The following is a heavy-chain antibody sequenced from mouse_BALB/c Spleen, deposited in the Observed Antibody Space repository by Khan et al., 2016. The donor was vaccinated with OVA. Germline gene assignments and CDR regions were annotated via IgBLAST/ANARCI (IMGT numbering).Heavy chain of an antibody. CDR2: ISYSGNT. D-gene: IGHD2-4*01. CDR3: ERKDYYDYDPFPY. V-gene: IGHV3-2*02. CDR1: GYSITSEYT. J-gene: IGHJ3*01. Sequence: EVKLLESGPGLVKPSQSLSLTCTVTGYSITSEYTWNWIRQFPGNKLEWMGFISYSGNTRYNPSLQSRISITRDTSKNQFFLQLNSVTSEDTATYYCERKDYYDYDPFPYWGQGTLVTVSA.